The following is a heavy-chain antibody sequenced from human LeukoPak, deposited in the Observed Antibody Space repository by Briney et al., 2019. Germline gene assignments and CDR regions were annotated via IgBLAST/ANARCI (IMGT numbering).Heavy chain of an antibody. D-gene: IGHD3-10*01. V-gene: IGHV3-7*01. CDR1: GFTFISYC. J-gene: IGHJ3*01. Sequence: GGSLRLSCAASGFTFISYCMTWVRQAPGKGLEWVANIKQDGSEKYYEDSVKGRFTISRDNDKNLQYLKMISMRAEDSAVYYCARDLFGDYYGSGSYQIDACDLWGRETIVRV. CDR3: ARDLFGDYYGSGSYQIDACDL. CDR2: IKQDGSEK.